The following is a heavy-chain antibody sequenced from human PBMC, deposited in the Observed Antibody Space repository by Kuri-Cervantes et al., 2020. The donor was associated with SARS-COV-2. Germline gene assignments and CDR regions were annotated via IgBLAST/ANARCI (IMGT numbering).Heavy chain of an antibody. CDR1: GFTLSTYD. J-gene: IGHJ4*02. D-gene: IGHD3-10*01. V-gene: IGHV3-33*08. CDR3: ARDVGDSGSDY. CDR2: IWNDGSNK. Sequence: GESLKISCAASGFTLSTYDMYWVRQAPGKGLEWVAFIWNDGSNKYYADPVKGRFTISRDNSKNTLYLQMDSLRGDDTAVYYCARDVGDSGSDYWGQGTLVTVSS.